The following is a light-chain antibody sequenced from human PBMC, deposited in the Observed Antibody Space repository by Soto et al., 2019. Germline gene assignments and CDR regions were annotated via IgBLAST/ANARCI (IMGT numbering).Light chain of an antibody. CDR2: YNT. J-gene: IGLJ2*01. CDR3: QVWDSGSDHVV. V-gene: IGLV3-21*04. CDR1: NIGGES. Sequence: SYELTQSPSVSVAPGETARITRGGNNIGGESVHWYQQKPGQAPVLVIYYNTDRPSRIPERFSGSNSGNTATLTISRVEVGDEADYYCQVWDSGSDHVVFGGGTKLTVL.